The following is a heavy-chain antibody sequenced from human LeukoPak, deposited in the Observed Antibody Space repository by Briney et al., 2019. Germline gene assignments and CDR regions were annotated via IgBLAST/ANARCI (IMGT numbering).Heavy chain of an antibody. V-gene: IGHV3-21*06. CDR1: GFSFSSYA. CDR3: ARRTGLGKATVPFGGHFDS. J-gene: IGHJ4*02. D-gene: IGHD4-17*01. Sequence: GGSLRLSCVTSGFSFSSYAINWVRQAPGKGLEWVSAVTGNGTSIYYADSVKCRFTISRDNAKNSLFLQMNSLRAEDTAVYYCARRTGLGKATVPFGGHFDSWGQGTLVVVSS. CDR2: VTGNGTSI.